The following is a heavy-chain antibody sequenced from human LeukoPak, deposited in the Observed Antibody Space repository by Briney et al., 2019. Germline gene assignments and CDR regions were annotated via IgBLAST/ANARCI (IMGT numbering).Heavy chain of an antibody. V-gene: IGHV4-39*01. D-gene: IGHD2-21*02. Sequence: SETLSLTCTVSGDSVSSSNYYWAWIRQSPGKGLEWIGTIFYTRSTYYNPTLKSRVTVSLDTSKNQFSLKLTSVTAADTAVYYCAGQAPLVVTAKGFDPWGQGNLVTVSS. CDR1: GDSVSSSNYY. CDR3: AGQAPLVVTAKGFDP. J-gene: IGHJ5*02. CDR2: IFYTRST.